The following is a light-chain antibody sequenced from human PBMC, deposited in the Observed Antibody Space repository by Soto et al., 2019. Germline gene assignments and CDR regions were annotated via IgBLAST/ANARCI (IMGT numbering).Light chain of an antibody. CDR2: EAY. V-gene: IGKV3-11*01. CDR3: QQRHMWPIT. Sequence: TQSPVSLCMSPGDGGNLXCRASHSVCGVIDWSEQKPGKAPRLLNDEAYNKAPGILTRCSCSGSGTDFTLTISSLEPEDSAVYYCQQRHMWPITFGQGTRLEI. J-gene: IGKJ5*01. CDR1: HSVCGV.